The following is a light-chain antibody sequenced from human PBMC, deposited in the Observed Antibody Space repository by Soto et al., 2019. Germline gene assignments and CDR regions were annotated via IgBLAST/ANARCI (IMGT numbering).Light chain of an antibody. J-gene: IGKJ2*01. CDR2: DAS. CDR1: QSVSSY. CDR3: QLRSNWPRT. Sequence: EIVLTQSPATLSLSPGERATLSCRASQSVSSYLAWYQQKPGQAPRLLIYDASNRATGIPARFSGSGSGTDFTLTIRSIEPEDFAVYYCQLRSNWPRTFGQGTKLEIK. V-gene: IGKV3-11*01.